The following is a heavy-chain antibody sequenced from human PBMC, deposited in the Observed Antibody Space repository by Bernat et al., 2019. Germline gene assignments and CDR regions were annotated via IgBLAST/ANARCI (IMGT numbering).Heavy chain of an antibody. CDR2: VSNSGAS. CDR3: ARGGLRWFGDPFDF. CDR1: GGSINSFY. Sequence: QVQLQESGPGLVKPSETLALTCTVSGGSINSFYWSWIRQPPGKGLEWIAYVSNSGASKYNPSLRSRVTISIDTSNNQFSLKLNSVTAADTAVYYCARGGLRWFGDPFDFWGQGTLVTVSS. D-gene: IGHD3-10*01. J-gene: IGHJ4*02. V-gene: IGHV4-59*01.